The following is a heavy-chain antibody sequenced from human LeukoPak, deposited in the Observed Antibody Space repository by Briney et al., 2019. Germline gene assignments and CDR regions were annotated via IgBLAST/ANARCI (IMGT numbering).Heavy chain of an antibody. CDR1: GGSISSYY. D-gene: IGHD3-22*01. CDR3: AGETPTYYYDSSGSIDY. CDR2: IYYSGST. V-gene: IGHV4-59*01. J-gene: IGHJ4*02. Sequence: SETLSLTCTVSGGSISSYYWSWIRQPPGKGLEWIGYIYYSGSTNYNPSLKSRVTISVDTSKNQFSLKLSSVTAADTAVYYCAGETPTYYYDSSGSIDYWGQGTLVTVSS.